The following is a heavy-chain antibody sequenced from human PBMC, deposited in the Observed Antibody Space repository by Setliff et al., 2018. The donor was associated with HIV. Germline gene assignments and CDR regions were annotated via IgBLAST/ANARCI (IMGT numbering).Heavy chain of an antibody. V-gene: IGHV4-39*01. J-gene: IGHJ6*02. CDR1: GGSTSSNKW. Sequence: SETLSLTCAVSGGSTSSNKWWSWVRQPPGKGLEWIGSIYYSGSTYYNPSLKSRVTISVDTSKNQFSLKLSSVTAADTAVFYCARSYCGGGLCFRGLDLWGQGTTVTVSS. D-gene: IGHD2-21*01. CDR2: IYYSGST. CDR3: ARSYCGGGLCFRGLDL.